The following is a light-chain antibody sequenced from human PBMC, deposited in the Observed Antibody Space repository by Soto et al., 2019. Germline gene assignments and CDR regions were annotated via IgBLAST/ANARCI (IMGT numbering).Light chain of an antibody. CDR1: TGAVTSGHW. V-gene: IGLV7-46*01. CDR2: DTT. Sequence: QAVVTQEHSLTVSPGGTVTLTCGSSTGAVTSGHWPYWFQQKPGQAPRTLIYDTTNKHSWTPARFSGSLLGGKAALTLSGAQPEDEAEYYCLLFDSSVRGVFGGGTKLTVL. CDR3: LLFDSSVRGV. J-gene: IGLJ3*02.